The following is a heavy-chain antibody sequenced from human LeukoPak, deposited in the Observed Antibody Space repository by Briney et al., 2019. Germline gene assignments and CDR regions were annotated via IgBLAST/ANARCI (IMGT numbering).Heavy chain of an antibody. CDR2: IYYSGST. J-gene: IGHJ5*02. D-gene: IGHD2-2*02. Sequence: SQTLSLTCTVSGGSISSGDYYWSWIRQPPGKGLEWIGYIYYSGSTYYNPSLKRRVTISVDTSKNQFSLKLSSVTAADTAVYYCARDRAAITPWFDPWGQGTLVTVSS. V-gene: IGHV4-30-4*08. CDR1: GGSISSGDYY. CDR3: ARDRAAITPWFDP.